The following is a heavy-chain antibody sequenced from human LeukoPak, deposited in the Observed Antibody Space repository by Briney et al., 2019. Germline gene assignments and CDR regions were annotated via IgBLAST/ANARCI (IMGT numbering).Heavy chain of an antibody. J-gene: IGHJ4*02. D-gene: IGHD4-11*01. CDR2: IDWDDDK. CDR1: GFSLSTSGMR. V-gene: IGHV2-70*04. Sequence: SGPTLLHPTQTLTLTCTFSGFSLSTSGMRVSWISQPPGKALEWLARIDWDDDKFYSTSLKTRLTISKDTSKNQVVLTMTNMDPVDTATYYCARTRYDYSNYRENWGQGTLVTVSS. CDR3: ARTRYDYSNYREN.